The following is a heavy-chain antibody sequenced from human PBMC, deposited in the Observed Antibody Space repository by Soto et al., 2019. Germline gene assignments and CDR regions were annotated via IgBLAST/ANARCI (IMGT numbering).Heavy chain of an antibody. CDR1: GFTFSGSA. CDR2: IKTKTDKYAT. J-gene: IGHJ5*02. Sequence: EVQLVESGGGLVQPGGSLKLSCAASGFTFSGSAMHWVRQASGKGLEWVGRIKTKTDKYATAYAASVKGRFTLSRDDSKNTAYLQMNSLKTEDTAVYYCTRLPNWNFRFDPWGQGTLVTVSS. D-gene: IGHD1-7*01. V-gene: IGHV3-73*02. CDR3: TRLPNWNFRFDP.